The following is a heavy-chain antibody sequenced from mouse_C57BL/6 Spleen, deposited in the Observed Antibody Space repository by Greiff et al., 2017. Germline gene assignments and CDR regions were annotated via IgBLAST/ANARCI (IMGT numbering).Heavy chain of an antibody. CDR3: ARGSSYVFDY. CDR2: IDPSDSYT. CDR1: GYTFTSYW. J-gene: IGHJ2*01. Sequence: QVQLKQPGAELVMPGASVKLSCKASGYTFTSYWMHWVKQRPGQGLEWIGEIDPSDSYTNYNQKFKGKSTLTVDKASSTAYMQLSSLTSEDSAVYYCARGSSYVFDYWGQGTTLTVSS. V-gene: IGHV1-69*01. D-gene: IGHD3-2*02.